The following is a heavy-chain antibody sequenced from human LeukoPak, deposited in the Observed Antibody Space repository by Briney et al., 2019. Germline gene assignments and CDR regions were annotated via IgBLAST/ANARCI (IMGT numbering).Heavy chain of an antibody. CDR3: ARAGGYSYAAVYNWFDP. CDR2: IYYSGST. V-gene: IGHV4-59*01. CDR1: GGSISSYY. Sequence: PSETLSLTCTVSGGSISSYYWSWIRQPPGKGLEWIGYIYYSGSTNYNPSLKSRVTISVDTSKNQFPLKLSSVTAADTAVYYCARAGGYSYAAVYNWFDPWGQGTLVTVSS. J-gene: IGHJ5*02. D-gene: IGHD5-18*01.